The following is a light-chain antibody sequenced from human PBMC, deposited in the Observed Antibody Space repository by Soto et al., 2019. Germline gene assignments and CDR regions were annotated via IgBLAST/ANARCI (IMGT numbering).Light chain of an antibody. CDR1: QTIANN. V-gene: IGKV3-15*01. J-gene: IGKJ2*01. CDR2: GAS. Sequence: ETVMTQSPATLSVSPGERATLSCRASQTIANNLAWYQQRPGQAPRLLIYGASTRATGIPARFSGIGSGHEFNLTISSLQSEDFAIYYCQQYNNWPPYTFGQGTKLEIK. CDR3: QQYNNWPPYT.